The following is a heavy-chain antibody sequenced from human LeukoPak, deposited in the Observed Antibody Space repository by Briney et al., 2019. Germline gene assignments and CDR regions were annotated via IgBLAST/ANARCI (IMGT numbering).Heavy chain of an antibody. Sequence: EASVKVSCKVSGYFLSELSMHWVRQAPGKGLERMGGFDPENGEAVYAQKFQGRVTMTEDTSTDTSYMELNSLKSEDTAVYYCAAGGVYDLLDNWGQGTLVTVSS. D-gene: IGHD2-8*01. CDR2: FDPENGEA. CDR1: GYFLSELS. J-gene: IGHJ4*02. V-gene: IGHV1-24*01. CDR3: AAGGVYDLLDN.